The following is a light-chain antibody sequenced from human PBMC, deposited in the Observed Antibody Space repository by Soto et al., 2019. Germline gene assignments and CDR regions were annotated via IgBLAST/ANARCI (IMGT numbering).Light chain of an antibody. CDR1: QSVSSSY. V-gene: IGKV3-20*01. Sequence: ESVLTQSPGTVSLSPGERATLTCRASQSVSSSYLAWYQQKPGQAPRLLIYGASSRATGIPDRFSGSVSGTNFTLTISRLEPEDFALYYCRQYGRSPPIFSFGPWTKCDIK. CDR2: GAS. J-gene: IGKJ3*01. CDR3: RQYGRSPPIFS.